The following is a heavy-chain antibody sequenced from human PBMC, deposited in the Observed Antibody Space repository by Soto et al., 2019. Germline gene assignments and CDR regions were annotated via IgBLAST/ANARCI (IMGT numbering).Heavy chain of an antibody. V-gene: IGHV5-51*01. Sequence: GESLKISCKGSGYSFTSYWIGWVRQMPGKGLEWVGIIYPGDSDTRYSPSFQGQVTISADKSISTAYLQWSSLKASDTAMYYCATGPLEYYYGMDVWGQGTTVTVSS. CDR3: ATGPLEYYYGMDV. J-gene: IGHJ6*02. CDR2: IYPGDSDT. CDR1: GYSFTSYW.